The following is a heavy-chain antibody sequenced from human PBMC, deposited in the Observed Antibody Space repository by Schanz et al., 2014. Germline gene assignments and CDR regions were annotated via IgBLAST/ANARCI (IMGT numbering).Heavy chain of an antibody. CDR3: VSSGSYSSYAV. J-gene: IGHJ4*02. CDR1: GFTFSSHW. CDR2: INSVGSNT. Sequence: EVQLVQSGGGLVQPGGSLRLSCAASGFTFSSHWMHWVRQDPGKGLVWVARINSVGSNTDYADSVKGRFTISRDNAKNSLYLQMNSLRAEDTAVYHCVSSGSYSSYAVWGQGTLVTVSS. D-gene: IGHD3-10*01. V-gene: IGHV3-74*01.